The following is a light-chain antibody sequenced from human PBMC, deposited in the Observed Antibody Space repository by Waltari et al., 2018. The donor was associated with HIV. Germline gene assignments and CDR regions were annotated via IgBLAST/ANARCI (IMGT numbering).Light chain of an antibody. CDR2: DVS. CDR1: STDVGGSNY. Sequence: QSALTQPASVSGSPGQSITLSCTGTSTDVGGSNYVSWHQQHPGEAPKLIIHDVSDRPSGISNRFSGSKSGNTASLTISGLQTEDEADYYCSSYTSRVTYVFGTGTRVTVL. CDR3: SSYTSRVTYV. V-gene: IGLV2-14*03. J-gene: IGLJ1*01.